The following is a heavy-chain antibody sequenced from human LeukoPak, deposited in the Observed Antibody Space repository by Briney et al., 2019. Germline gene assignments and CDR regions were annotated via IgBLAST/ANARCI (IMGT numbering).Heavy chain of an antibody. Sequence: GGSLRLSCAASGFTFSSYAMSWVRQAPGKGLEWVSAFSGSGGSTYYADSVKGRFTISRDNSKNTLYLQMNSLRAEDTAVYYCAKTGAQWDILTGYYEDYYYYYMDVWGKGTTVTVSS. CDR3: AKTGAQWDILTGYYEDYYYYYMDV. CDR2: FSGSGGST. CDR1: GFTFSSYA. D-gene: IGHD3-9*01. J-gene: IGHJ6*03. V-gene: IGHV3-23*01.